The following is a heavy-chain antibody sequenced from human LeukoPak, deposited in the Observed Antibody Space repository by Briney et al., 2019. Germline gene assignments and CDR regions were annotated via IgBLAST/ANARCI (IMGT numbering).Heavy chain of an antibody. V-gene: IGHV3-23*01. CDR2: ISSGDNT. CDR1: GFTFSNYA. D-gene: IGHD5-24*01. J-gene: IGHJ4*02. Sequence: GGSLRLSCAASGFTFSNYAMAWVRQAPGKGLEWVSGISSGDNTYYVDSVKGRFTISRDNSKNTLFLQMNSLRAEDTAVYYCAKDFEGRLQPLDYWGQGTLVTVSS. CDR3: AKDFEGRLQPLDY.